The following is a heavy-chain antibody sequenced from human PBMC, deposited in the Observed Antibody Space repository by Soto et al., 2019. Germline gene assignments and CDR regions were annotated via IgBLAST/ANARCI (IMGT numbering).Heavy chain of an antibody. CDR1: GGSISSGGYY. J-gene: IGHJ6*02. CDR2: IYYSGST. V-gene: IGHV4-31*03. D-gene: IGHD3-10*01. CDR3: ARDIVVRGGYYYYGMDV. Sequence: QVQLQESGPGLVKPSQTLSLTCTVSGGSISSGGYYWSWIRQHPGKGLEWIGYIYYSGSTYYNPSLKSRVTISVDTSKNQFSLKLSSVTAADTAVYYCARDIVVRGGYYYYGMDVWGQGTTVTVSS.